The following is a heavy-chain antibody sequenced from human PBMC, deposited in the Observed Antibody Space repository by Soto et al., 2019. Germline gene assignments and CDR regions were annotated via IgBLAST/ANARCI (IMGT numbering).Heavy chain of an antibody. Sequence: GASVKVSCKASGYTFTSYDINWVRQATGQGLEWMGWMNPNSGNTGYAQKFQGRVTMTRNTSISTAYMELSSLRSEDTAVYYCARGRVIYCSGGSCYVYWGQGTLVTVSS. CDR1: GYTFTSYD. CDR3: ARGRVIYCSGGSCYVY. V-gene: IGHV1-8*01. J-gene: IGHJ4*02. D-gene: IGHD2-15*01. CDR2: MNPNSGNT.